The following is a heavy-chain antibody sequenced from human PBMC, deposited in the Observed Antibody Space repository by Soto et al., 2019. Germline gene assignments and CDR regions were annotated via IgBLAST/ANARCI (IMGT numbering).Heavy chain of an antibody. J-gene: IGHJ4*02. CDR1: GFTFSSYG. CDR2: IWYDGSNK. Sequence: PGGSLRLSCAASGFTFSSYGMHWVRQAPGKGLEWVAVIWYDGSNKYYADSVKGRFTISRDNSKNTLYLQMSSLRAEDTAVYYCARDGYCSGGSCYSVPVFDYWGQGTLVTVS. V-gene: IGHV3-33*01. CDR3: ARDGYCSGGSCYSVPVFDY. D-gene: IGHD2-15*01.